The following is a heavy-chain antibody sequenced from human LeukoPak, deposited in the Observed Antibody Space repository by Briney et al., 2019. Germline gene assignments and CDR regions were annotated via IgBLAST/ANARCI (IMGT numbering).Heavy chain of an antibody. CDR1: GGSISSSSYY. J-gene: IGHJ3*02. Sequence: PSEILSLTCTVSGGSISSSSYYWGWIRQPPGKGLEWIGSIYYSGSTYYNPSLKSRVTISVDTSKNQFSLKLSSVTAADTAVYYCAVRGRPQLLWFGELSPTDAFDIWGQGTMVTVSS. D-gene: IGHD3-10*01. V-gene: IGHV4-39*07. CDR3: AVRGRPQLLWFGELSPTDAFDI. CDR2: IYYSGST.